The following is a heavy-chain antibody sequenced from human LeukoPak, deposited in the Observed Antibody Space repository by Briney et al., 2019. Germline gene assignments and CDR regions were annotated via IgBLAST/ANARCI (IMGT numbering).Heavy chain of an antibody. CDR1: GFTFSHAW. V-gene: IGHV3-7*01. Sequence: GGSLRLSCEASGFTFSHAWMSWVRQAPGKGLEWVANIKQDGSEKYYVDSVKGRFTISRDNAKNSLYLQMDSLRAEDTAVYYCAREAIAAAGTGMCDYWGQGTLVTVSS. CDR2: IKQDGSEK. D-gene: IGHD6-13*01. CDR3: AREAIAAAGTGMCDY. J-gene: IGHJ4*02.